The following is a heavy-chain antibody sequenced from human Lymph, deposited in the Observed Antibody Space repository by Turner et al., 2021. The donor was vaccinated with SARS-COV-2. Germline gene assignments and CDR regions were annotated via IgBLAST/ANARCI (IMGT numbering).Heavy chain of an antibody. CDR2: ISYDGSNK. V-gene: IGHV3-30-3*01. CDR3: ARDAGSLFDY. D-gene: IGHD6-13*01. J-gene: IGHJ4*02. CDR1: GFTFSSYA. Sequence: QVQLVESGGGVIQSGRSLRLSCAASGFTFSSYAMHWVRQAPGKGLEWVALISYDGSNKYYADSVKGRFTISRDNSKNSLYLQMNSLRAEDTAVYYCARDAGSLFDYWGQGTLVTVSS.